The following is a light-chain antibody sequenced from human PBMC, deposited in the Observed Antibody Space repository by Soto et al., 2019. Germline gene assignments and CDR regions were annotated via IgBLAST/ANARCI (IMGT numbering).Light chain of an antibody. J-gene: IGLJ3*02. V-gene: IGLV6-57*02. CDR2: EDN. CDR3: QSYDSDSQGV. Sequence: NFMLTQPHSVSESPGRTVTISCTGSSGSIASNYVQWYQQRPGSAPTIVIFEDNQRPSGVPDRFSGSIDTSSNSASLTLSGLKTEDEADYYCQSYDSDSQGVFGGGTKLTVL. CDR1: SGSIASNY.